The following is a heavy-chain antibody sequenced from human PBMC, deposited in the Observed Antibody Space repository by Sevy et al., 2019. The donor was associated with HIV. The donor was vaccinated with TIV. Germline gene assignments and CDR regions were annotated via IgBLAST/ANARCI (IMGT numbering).Heavy chain of an antibody. D-gene: IGHD7-27*01. CDR2: INPNSGGT. CDR1: GYTFTGYY. Sequence: ASVKVSCKASGYTFTGYYIHWVRQAPGQGLEWMGWINPNSGGTNYAQKFQGWVTMTRDTSISTAYMELSRLRSDDTAVYYCARSSGEIADDAFDIWGQGTMVTVSS. V-gene: IGHV1-2*04. J-gene: IGHJ3*02. CDR3: ARSSGEIADDAFDI.